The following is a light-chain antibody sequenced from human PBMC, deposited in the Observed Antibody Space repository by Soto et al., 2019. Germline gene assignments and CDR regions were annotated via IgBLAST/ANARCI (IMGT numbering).Light chain of an antibody. CDR2: NNN. J-gene: IGLJ1*01. Sequence: QSVLTQPRSASGTPGQRVTISCSGSSSNIGSNTVNWYQQLPGTAPKLLISNNNQRPSGVPDRFSGSKSGTSASLAISGLQYEDEADYYCSSYAGSNNYVFGTGTKLTVL. CDR3: SSYAGSNNYV. CDR1: SSNIGSNT. V-gene: IGLV1-44*01.